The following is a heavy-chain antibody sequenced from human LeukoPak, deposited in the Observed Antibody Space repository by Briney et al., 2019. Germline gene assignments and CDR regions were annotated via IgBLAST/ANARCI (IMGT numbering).Heavy chain of an antibody. Sequence: PGGSLTLSCAASGFRFSDHYMSWVRQAPGKGLEWVSAISGSGASTYYADSVKGRFTISRDNSKNTLYLQMNSRRAEDTAVYYCAKDTTHRYGDPFDYWGQGTLVTVSS. D-gene: IGHD4-17*01. CDR2: ISGSGAST. CDR3: AKDTTHRYGDPFDY. V-gene: IGHV3-23*01. J-gene: IGHJ4*02. CDR1: GFRFSDHY.